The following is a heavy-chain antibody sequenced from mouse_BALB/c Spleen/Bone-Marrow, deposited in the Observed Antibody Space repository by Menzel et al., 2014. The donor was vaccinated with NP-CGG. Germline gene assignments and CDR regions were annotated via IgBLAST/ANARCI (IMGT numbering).Heavy chain of an antibody. CDR2: INPASSTI. CDR3: AREGDGAYWYFDD. D-gene: IGHD2-3*01. Sequence: DVKLQESGGGLVKPGGSLKLSCAASGFDFRGYWMSWVRQAPGKGLEWIGEINPASSTINYTPSLKDKFIISKDNAKNTPSLQMNKVRSEDTAVYYCAREGDGAYWYFDDWGPGTTVTVSS. J-gene: IGHJ1*01. CDR1: GFDFRGYW. V-gene: IGHV4-1*02.